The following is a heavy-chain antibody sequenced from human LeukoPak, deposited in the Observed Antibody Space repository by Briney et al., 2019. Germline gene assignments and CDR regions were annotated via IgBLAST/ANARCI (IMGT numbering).Heavy chain of an antibody. D-gene: IGHD3-22*01. Sequence: SVKVSCKASGYTFTSYDINWVRQATGQGLEWMGRIIPILGIANYAQKFQGRVTITADKSTSTAYMELSSLRSEDTAVYYCARAGYYDSSGPEAFDIWGQGTMVTVSS. V-gene: IGHV1-69*04. CDR1: GYTFTSYD. J-gene: IGHJ3*02. CDR3: ARAGYYDSSGPEAFDI. CDR2: IIPILGIA.